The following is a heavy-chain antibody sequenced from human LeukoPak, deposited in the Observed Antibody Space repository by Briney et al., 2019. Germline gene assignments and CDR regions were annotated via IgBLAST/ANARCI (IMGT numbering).Heavy chain of an antibody. J-gene: IGHJ4*02. CDR1: GYIFTSYW. CDR2: IYPGDSDT. Sequence: PGGSLKISCKGSGYIFTSYWIGWVRPLPGKGLEGMGIIYPGDSDTRYSPSFQGQVTISADKSISTAYLQWSSLKASDTAMYYCARQDYYDSSGYPNYWGQGTLVTVSS. D-gene: IGHD3-22*01. CDR3: ARQDYYDSSGYPNY. V-gene: IGHV5-51*01.